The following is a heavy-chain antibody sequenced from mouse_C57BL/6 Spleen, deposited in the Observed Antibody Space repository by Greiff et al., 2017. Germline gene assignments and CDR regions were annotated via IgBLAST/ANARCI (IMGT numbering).Heavy chain of an antibody. D-gene: IGHD3-2*02. CDR2: IDPSDSYT. CDR1: GYTFTSYW. Sequence: QVQLQQPGAELVRPGTSVKLSCKASGYTFTSYWMHWVKQRPGQGLEWIGVIDPSDSYTNYNQKFKGKATLTVDTSSSTAYMQLSSLTSEDSAVDYCARSGSSGPAWFAYWGQGTLVTVSA. V-gene: IGHV1-59*01. J-gene: IGHJ3*01. CDR3: ARSGSSGPAWFAY.